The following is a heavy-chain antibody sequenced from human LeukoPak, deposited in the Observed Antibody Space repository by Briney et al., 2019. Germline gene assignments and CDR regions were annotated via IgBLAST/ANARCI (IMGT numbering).Heavy chain of an antibody. J-gene: IGHJ4*02. CDR2: ISSSSSYI. D-gene: IGHD6-19*01. V-gene: IGHV3-21*01. CDR3: ARRVVSGWTFDY. CDR1: GFTFSNYG. Sequence: GGSLRLSCTASGFTFSNYGMHWVRQAPGKGLEWVSSISSSSSYIYYADSVKGRFTISRDNAKNSLYLQMNSLRAEDTAVYYCARRVVSGWTFDYWGQGTLVTVSS.